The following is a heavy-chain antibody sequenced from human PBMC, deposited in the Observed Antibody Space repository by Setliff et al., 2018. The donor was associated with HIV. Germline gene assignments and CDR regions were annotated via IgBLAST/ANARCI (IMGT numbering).Heavy chain of an antibody. V-gene: IGHV3-23*01. Sequence: GGSLRLSCAASGFTFSGFAMTWVRQAPGKGLEWVSSISGSAGSTYYADSVKGQFTISRDNSKNTLYLQMNSLRAEDTAVYYCAKETFYYDSSGYWPEPGYYFDYWGQGTLVTVSS. D-gene: IGHD3-22*01. CDR3: AKETFYYDSSGYWPEPGYYFDY. CDR2: ISGSAGST. CDR1: GFTFSGFA. J-gene: IGHJ4*02.